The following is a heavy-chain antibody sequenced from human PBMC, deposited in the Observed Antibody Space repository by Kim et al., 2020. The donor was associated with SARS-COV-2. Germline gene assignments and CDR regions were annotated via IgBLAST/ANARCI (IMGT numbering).Heavy chain of an antibody. Sequence: SETLSLTCTVSGGSISSSSYYWGWIRQPPGKGLEWIGSIYYSGSTYYNPSLKSRVTISVDTSKNQFSLKLGSVTAADTAVYYCARRGGWGEWLFSSAFDIWGQGTMVTVSS. J-gene: IGHJ3*02. D-gene: IGHD3-3*01. CDR1: GGSISSSSYY. CDR3: ARRGGWGEWLFSSAFDI. V-gene: IGHV4-39*01. CDR2: IYYSGST.